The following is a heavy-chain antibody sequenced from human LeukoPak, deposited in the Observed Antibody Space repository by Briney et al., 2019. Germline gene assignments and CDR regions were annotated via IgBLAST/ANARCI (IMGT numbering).Heavy chain of an antibody. CDR3: ARDQGVATGSDY. J-gene: IGHJ4*02. D-gene: IGHD5-12*01. CDR1: GFTFSDYY. CDR2: ISSSSSYT. V-gene: IGHV3-11*06. Sequence: GSLRLSCAASGFTFSDYYMSWIRQAPGKGLEWVSYISSSSSYTNYADSVKGRFTISRDNAKNSLYLQMNSLRAEDTAVYYCARDQGVATGSDYWGQGTLVTVSS.